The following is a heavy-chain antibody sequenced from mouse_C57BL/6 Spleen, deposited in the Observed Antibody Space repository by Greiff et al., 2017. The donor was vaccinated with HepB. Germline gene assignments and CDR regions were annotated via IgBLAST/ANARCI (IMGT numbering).Heavy chain of an antibody. CDR2: IYPGDGDT. CDR1: GYAFSSSW. CDR3: ARLITTVVEDYFDY. D-gene: IGHD1-1*01. Sequence: VQLQQSGPELVKPGASVKISCKASGYAFSSSWMNWVKQRPGKGLEWIGRIYPGDGDTNYNGKFKGKATLTADKSSSTAYMQLSSLTSEDSAVYFCARLITTVVEDYFDYWGQGTTLTVSS. V-gene: IGHV1-82*01. J-gene: IGHJ2*01.